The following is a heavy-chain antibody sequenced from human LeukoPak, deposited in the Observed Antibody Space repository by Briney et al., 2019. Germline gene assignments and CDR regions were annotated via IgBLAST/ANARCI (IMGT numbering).Heavy chain of an antibody. CDR1: GGSISSYY. CDR2: IYYSGST. V-gene: IGHV4-59*08. CDR3: ARGPPEARYCSSTSCPPDYYYGMDV. J-gene: IGHJ6*02. Sequence: SETLSLTRTVSGGSISSYYWSWIRQPPGKGLEWIGYIYYSGSTNYNPSLKSRVTISVDTSKNQFSLKLSSVTAADTAVYYCARGPPEARYCSSTSCPPDYYYGMDVWGQGTSVAVSS. D-gene: IGHD2-2*01.